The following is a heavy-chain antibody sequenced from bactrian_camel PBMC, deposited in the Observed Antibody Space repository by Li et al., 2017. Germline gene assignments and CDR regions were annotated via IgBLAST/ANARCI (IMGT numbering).Heavy chain of an antibody. CDR3: AAEPCGGRGWCLGSRRVTY. J-gene: IGHJ4*01. Sequence: DVQLVESGGGLVQPGGSLTLSCVASRFTFSVSDMSWVRQAPGKGLEWVSGINSRGSSQYYPDSMKDRFTISLDVAENTLFLQMNSLRPEDTAMYYCAAEPCGGRGWCLGSRRVTYWGQGTQVTVS. V-gene: IGHV3S40*01. D-gene: IGHD5*01. CDR2: INSRGSSQ. CDR1: RFTFSVSD.